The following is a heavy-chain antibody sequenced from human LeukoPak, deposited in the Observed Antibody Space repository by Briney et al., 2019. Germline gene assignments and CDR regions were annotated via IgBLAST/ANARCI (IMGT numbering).Heavy chain of an antibody. CDR2: TYYRSKWYN. Sequence: SQTLSLTCAISGDSVSSNSAAWNWIRQSPSRGLEWLGRTYYRSKWYNDYAVSVKSRITINPDTSKNQFSLQLNSVTPEDTAVYYCARSVLNPDIVATMEGRYYFDYWGQGTLVTVSS. J-gene: IGHJ4*02. V-gene: IGHV6-1*01. D-gene: IGHD5-12*01. CDR1: GDSVSSNSAA. CDR3: ARSVLNPDIVATMEGRYYFDY.